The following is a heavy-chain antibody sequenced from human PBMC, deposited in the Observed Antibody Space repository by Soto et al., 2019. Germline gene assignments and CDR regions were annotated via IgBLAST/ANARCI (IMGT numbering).Heavy chain of an antibody. CDR1: GFTFSSYG. Sequence: QVQLVESGGGVVQPGRSLRLSCAASGFTFSSYGMHWVRQAPGKGLEWVAVIWYDGSNKYYADSVKGRFTISRDNSKNTLYLQMNSLRAEDTAVYYCARSYYYDSSGYYLSFFQHWGQGTLVTVSS. D-gene: IGHD3-22*01. CDR2: IWYDGSNK. CDR3: ARSYYYDSSGYYLSFFQH. J-gene: IGHJ1*01. V-gene: IGHV3-33*01.